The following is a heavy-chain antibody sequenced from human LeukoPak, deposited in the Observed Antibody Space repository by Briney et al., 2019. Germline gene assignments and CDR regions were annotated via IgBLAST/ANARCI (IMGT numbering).Heavy chain of an antibody. CDR1: GGSFSDYY. J-gene: IGHJ4*02. Sequence: SETLSLTCAVYGGSFSDYYWSWIRQPPGKGLERIGEINHSGSTNYNPSLKSRVTISVDTSKNQFSLKLSSVTAADTAVYYCARAGRSGYYVGYWGQGTLVTVSS. V-gene: IGHV4-34*01. CDR2: INHSGST. D-gene: IGHD3-3*01. CDR3: ARAGRSGYYVGY.